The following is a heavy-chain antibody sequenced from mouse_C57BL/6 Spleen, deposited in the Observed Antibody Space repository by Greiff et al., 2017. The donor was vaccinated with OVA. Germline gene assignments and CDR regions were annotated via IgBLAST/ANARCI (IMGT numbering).Heavy chain of an antibody. J-gene: IGHJ4*01. CDR1: GYSITSGYD. D-gene: IGHD1-1*01. CDR2: ISYSGST. V-gene: IGHV3-1*01. CDR3: ARVVATGAMDY. Sequence: EVQGVESGPGMVKPSQSLSLTCTVTGYSITSGYDWHWIRHFPGNKLEWMGYISYSGSTNYNPSLKSRISITHDTSKNHFFLKLNSVTTEDTATYYCARVVATGAMDYWGQGTSVTVSS.